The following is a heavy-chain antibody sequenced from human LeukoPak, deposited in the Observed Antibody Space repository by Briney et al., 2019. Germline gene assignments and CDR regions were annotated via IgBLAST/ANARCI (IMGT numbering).Heavy chain of an antibody. CDR3: AREPIAARPLDY. CDR1: GGSFSGYY. CDR2: INHSGST. V-gene: IGHV4-34*01. Sequence: SETLSLTCAAYGGSFSGYYGSWIRQPPGKGLEWIGEINHSGSTNYNPSLKSRVTISVDTSKNQFSLKLSSVTAADTAVYYCAREPIAARPLDYWGQGTLVTVSS. J-gene: IGHJ4*02. D-gene: IGHD6-6*01.